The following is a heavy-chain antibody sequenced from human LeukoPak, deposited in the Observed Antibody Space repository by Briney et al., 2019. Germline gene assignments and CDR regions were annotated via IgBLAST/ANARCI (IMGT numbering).Heavy chain of an antibody. CDR1: GFTFSTYW. D-gene: IGHD2-21*02. Sequence: PGGSLRLSCAASGFTFSTYWMSWVRQAPGKGLEWVASINPDGSTDHYVDSVKGRFTVSRDNAKNSLFLQMNTLRVEDTAVYYCAELIREVTTYDYWGPGALVTVSS. CDR2: INPDGSTD. V-gene: IGHV3-7*01. CDR3: AELIREVTTYDY. J-gene: IGHJ4*02.